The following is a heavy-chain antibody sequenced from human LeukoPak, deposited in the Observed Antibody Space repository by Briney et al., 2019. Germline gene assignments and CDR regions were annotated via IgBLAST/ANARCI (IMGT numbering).Heavy chain of an antibody. V-gene: IGHV1-69*04. CDR1: GGTFSSYA. J-gene: IGHJ4*02. CDR3: ASLKMVRGVIMGPMGGY. CDR2: IIPILGIA. D-gene: IGHD3-10*01. Sequence: SVKVSCKASGGTFSSYAISWVRQAPGQGLEWMGRIIPILGIANYAQKFQGRVTITAEKSTSTAYMELSSLRSEDTAVYYCASLKMVRGVIMGPMGGYWGQGTLVTVSS.